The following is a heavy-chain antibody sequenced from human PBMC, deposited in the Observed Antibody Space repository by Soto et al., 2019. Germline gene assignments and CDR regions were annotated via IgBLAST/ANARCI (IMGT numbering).Heavy chain of an antibody. CDR1: GFTFSSYS. V-gene: IGHV3-21*01. Sequence: LRVPCAASGFTFSSYSKNWVRQAPGKGLEWGSSISSSSSYIYYADSVKGRFTISRHNAKNSLYLQMNSLRAEDTAVYYCARKEQWLPLDYWGPGTLVTVSS. CDR3: ARKEQWLPLDY. J-gene: IGHJ4*02. CDR2: ISSSSSYI. D-gene: IGHD6-19*01.